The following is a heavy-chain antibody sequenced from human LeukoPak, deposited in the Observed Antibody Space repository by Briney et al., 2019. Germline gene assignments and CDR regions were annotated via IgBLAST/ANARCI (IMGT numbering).Heavy chain of an antibody. CDR2: IYTSGGT. V-gene: IGHV4-4*07. CDR1: GGSISSYY. D-gene: IGHD3-22*01. Sequence: SETLSLTCTVSGGSISSYYWSWIRQPAGKGLEWIGRIYTSGGTNYNPSLKSRVTMSVDTSKNQFSLKLSSVTAADTAVYYCARNYYDSSGYYYYGMDVWGQGTTVTVSS. CDR3: ARNYYDSSGYYYYGMDV. J-gene: IGHJ6*02.